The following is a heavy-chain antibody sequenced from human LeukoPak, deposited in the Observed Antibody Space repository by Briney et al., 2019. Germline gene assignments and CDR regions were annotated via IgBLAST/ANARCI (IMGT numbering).Heavy chain of an antibody. J-gene: IGHJ5*01. V-gene: IGHV1-18*01. CDR2: ISANTGNA. CDR3: VRDEFGAQAWFDF. Sequence: ASVKVSCKASGYSFTKYGFSWVRQAPGQGLAWMGWISANTGNANYAQNLQGRVTLTTDTSTTTAYMELKSLRSDDTAVYYCVRDEFGAQAWFDFWGQGTPVTVSS. CDR1: GYSFTKYG. D-gene: IGHD3-10*01.